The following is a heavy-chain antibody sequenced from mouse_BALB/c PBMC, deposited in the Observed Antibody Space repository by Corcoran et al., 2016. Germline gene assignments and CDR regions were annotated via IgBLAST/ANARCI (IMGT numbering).Heavy chain of an antibody. V-gene: IGHV1-62-2*01. CDR1: GYTFTEYV. CDR3: ARQAYSKYGGFAY. Sequence: VQLQQSGPELVKPGTSVTLSCKASGYTFTEYVIHWIKQRSGQGLEWIGWFYPGGGNINYNEKFRDKATLTADKSSSTVYMELRRLTSEDSALYFCARQAYSKYGGFAYWGQGTLVTVSA. J-gene: IGHJ3*01. CDR2: FYPGGGNI. D-gene: IGHD2-14*01.